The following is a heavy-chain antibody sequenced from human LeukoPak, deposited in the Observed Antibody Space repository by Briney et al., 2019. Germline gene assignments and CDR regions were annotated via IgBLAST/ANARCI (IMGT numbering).Heavy chain of an antibody. V-gene: IGHV4-61*01. CDR3: ARCPTFYGSASLYYFDY. Sequence: PSETLSLTCTVSGGSVSSGSYYWSWIRQPPGKGLEWIGYIYYGGSTNYNPSLKSRVTISVDTSKNQFSLKLSSVTAADTAVYYCARCPTFYGSASLYYFDYWGQGTLVTVSS. J-gene: IGHJ4*02. CDR1: GGSVSSGSYY. CDR2: IYYGGST. D-gene: IGHD3-10*01.